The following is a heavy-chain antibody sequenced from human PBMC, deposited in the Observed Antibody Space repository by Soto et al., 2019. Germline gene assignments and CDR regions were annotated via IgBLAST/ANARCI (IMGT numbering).Heavy chain of an antibody. J-gene: IGHJ4*02. CDR2: VYQTVST. Sequence: PSETLSLTCTASGYSISNGYYKASLRQSPGKRLEWSASVYQTVSTYYNASVGGRVTIFGDIAKNHFSLRMNSLTAEDTAVYFWARGKGHSKPFDFWGPGMLVTVSS. V-gene: IGHV4-38-2*02. CDR3: ARGKGHSKPFDF. CDR1: GYSISNGYY. D-gene: IGHD4-4*01.